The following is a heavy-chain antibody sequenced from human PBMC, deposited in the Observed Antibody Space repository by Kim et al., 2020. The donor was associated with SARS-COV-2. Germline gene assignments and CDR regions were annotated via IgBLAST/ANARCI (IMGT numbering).Heavy chain of an antibody. D-gene: IGHD2-21*01. CDR2: IVVGSGST. J-gene: IGHJ5*02. CDR3: ATECGGICYFGYFDP. CDR1: AFTFTTSTSA. V-gene: IGHV1-58*01. Sequence: SVKVSCKASAFTFTTSTSAVHWVRQARGQQLEWIGWIVVGSGSTHYAQKFQQRVTLTRDMSTSTAYMELSSLTSEDTAVYYCATECGGICYFGYFDPWGQGTLVTVSS.